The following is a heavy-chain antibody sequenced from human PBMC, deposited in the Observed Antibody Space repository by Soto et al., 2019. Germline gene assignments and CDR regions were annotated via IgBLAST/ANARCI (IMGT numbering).Heavy chain of an antibody. CDR1: GFTFTSSA. D-gene: IGHD3-22*01. J-gene: IGHJ4*02. CDR2: IVVGSGNT. V-gene: IGHV1-58*01. CDR3: AANYYDSSGYLSPGY. Sequence: GASVKVSCKASGFTFTSSAVQWVRQARGQRLEWIGWIVVGSGNTNYAQKFKERVTITRDMSTSTAYMELSSLRSEDTAVYYCAANYYDSSGYLSPGYWGQGTLVTVPS.